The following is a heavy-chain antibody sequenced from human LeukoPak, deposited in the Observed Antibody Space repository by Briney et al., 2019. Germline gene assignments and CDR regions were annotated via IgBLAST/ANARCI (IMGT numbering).Heavy chain of an antibody. CDR3: AGLGSTVKGRIDP. J-gene: IGHJ5*02. V-gene: IGHV1-2*02. CDR2: ISTDSGDA. D-gene: IGHD5/OR15-5a*01. CDR1: GYHFTGYH. Sequence: ASVRVSCKASGYHFTGYHVHWVRQAPGQGLEWMGRISTDSGDADIAQKFQGRVTMTRDTSISTAYMELSRLTSDDSAVYYCAGLGSTVKGRIDPWGQGTSVTVSS.